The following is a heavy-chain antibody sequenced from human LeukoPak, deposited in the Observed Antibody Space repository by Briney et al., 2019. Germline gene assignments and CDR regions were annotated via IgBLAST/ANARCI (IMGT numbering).Heavy chain of an antibody. V-gene: IGHV4-30-4*01. CDR2: IYYSGST. D-gene: IGHD6-6*01. CDR3: ARGDWSSSIDY. J-gene: IGHJ4*02. CDR1: GGSIISGDFY. Sequence: SQTLSLTCTVFGGSIISGDFYWIWIRQPPGKGLEWIGYIYYSGSTYYNPSLKSLITISVDTSKNQFSLKLSSVTAADTAVYYCARGDWSSSIDYWGQGTLVTVSS.